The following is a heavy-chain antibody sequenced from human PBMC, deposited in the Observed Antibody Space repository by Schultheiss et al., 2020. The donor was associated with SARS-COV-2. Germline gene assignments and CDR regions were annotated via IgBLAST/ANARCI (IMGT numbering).Heavy chain of an antibody. J-gene: IGHJ4*02. CDR2: IYYSGST. CDR3: ARYGYSYGSDY. D-gene: IGHD5-18*01. V-gene: IGHV4-61*01. CDR1: GGSVSSGSYY. Sequence: SETLSLTFTVSGGSVSSGSYYWSWIRQPPGKGLVWIWYIYYSGSTNYNPSLKSRVTISVDTSKNQFSLKLSSVTAADTAVYYCARYGYSYGSDYWGQGNLVTVSS.